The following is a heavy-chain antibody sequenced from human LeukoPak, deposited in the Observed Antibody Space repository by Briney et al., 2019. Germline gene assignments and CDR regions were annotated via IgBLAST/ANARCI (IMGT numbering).Heavy chain of an antibody. CDR1: GGSISSGAYY. V-gene: IGHV4-31*03. J-gene: IGHJ4*02. Sequence: PSETLSLTCTVSGGSISSGAYYWSWIRQHPGKGLEWIGYIYYNGSTYYNPSLKSRVTISVDTSKNQFSLNLSSVTAADTAVYYCASYDILTGLGYWGQGTLVTVSS. CDR2: IYYNGST. D-gene: IGHD3-9*01. CDR3: ASYDILTGLGY.